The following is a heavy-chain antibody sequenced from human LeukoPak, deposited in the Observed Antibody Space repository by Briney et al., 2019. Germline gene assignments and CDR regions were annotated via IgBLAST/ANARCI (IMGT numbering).Heavy chain of an antibody. CDR2: IKQDGSEK. Sequence: GGSLRLSCAVSGFTFSNYWMSWVRQAPGKGLEWVANIKQDGSEKYYVDSVKGRFTISRDNAKNSLYLQMNSLTAEDTAVYYCARDRVQLWSVNDYWGQGTLVTVSS. CDR1: GFTFSNYW. J-gene: IGHJ4*02. D-gene: IGHD5-18*01. CDR3: ARDRVQLWSVNDY. V-gene: IGHV3-7*01.